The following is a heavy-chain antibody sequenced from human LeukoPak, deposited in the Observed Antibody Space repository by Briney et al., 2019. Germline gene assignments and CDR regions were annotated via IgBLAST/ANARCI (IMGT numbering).Heavy chain of an antibody. Sequence: PGGSLRLSCAASGFTFSSYAVSWVRQAPGKGLEWVSAISGSGGSTYYADSVKGRFTISRDNSKNTLYLQMNSLRAEDTAVYFCARGPRGTSGWYFDYWGQGTLVTVSS. J-gene: IGHJ4*02. CDR2: ISGSGGST. CDR1: GFTFSSYA. CDR3: ARGPRGTSGWYFDY. V-gene: IGHV3-23*01. D-gene: IGHD6-19*01.